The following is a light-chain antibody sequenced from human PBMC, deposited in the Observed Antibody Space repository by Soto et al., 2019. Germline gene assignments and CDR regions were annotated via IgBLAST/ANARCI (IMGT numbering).Light chain of an antibody. Sequence: EIVMTQSPLTLSVSPGERATLSCRASQNININLAWYQQRPGQAPRVLIYGASSRASGIPDRFSGSGSGTDFNLTINRLEPDDFAFYYCQQYKDWPPLTFGGGTRVEIK. V-gene: IGKV3D-15*01. CDR3: QQYKDWPPLT. CDR1: QNININ. J-gene: IGKJ4*01. CDR2: GAS.